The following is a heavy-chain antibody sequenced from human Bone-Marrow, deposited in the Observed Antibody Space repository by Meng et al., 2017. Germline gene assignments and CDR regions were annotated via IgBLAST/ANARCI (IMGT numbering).Heavy chain of an antibody. D-gene: IGHD2-15*01. CDR3: ARRNGGSSNFDY. J-gene: IGHJ4*02. CDR2: IYYRGTT. CDR1: GGSITTNYCC. V-gene: IGHV4-39*07. Sequence: QLAAQGGGPVLWSPSETRSPTCPVLGGSITTNYCCWGWIRQPPGKGLEWIGNIYYRGTTYYNPSLKSRVTISLDTSKNQFSLILGSVAAADTAVYYCARRNGGSSNFDYWGQGSLVTVSS.